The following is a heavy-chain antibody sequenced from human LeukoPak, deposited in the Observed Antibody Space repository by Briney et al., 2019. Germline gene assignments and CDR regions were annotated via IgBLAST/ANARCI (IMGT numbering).Heavy chain of an antibody. D-gene: IGHD3-22*01. V-gene: IGHV4-30-2*01. J-gene: IGHJ3*02. Sequence: PSETLSLTCTVSGDSMNNTDYYWSWIRQPPGRGLDWIGYIYHSGNTYYNPSLTSRVSISIDRSKNLFSLRLTSVTAADTAVYYCASVFLNYYDSSGYNPWGAFDIWGQGTMVTVSS. CDR1: GDSMNNTDYY. CDR2: IYHSGNT. CDR3: ASVFLNYYDSSGYNPWGAFDI.